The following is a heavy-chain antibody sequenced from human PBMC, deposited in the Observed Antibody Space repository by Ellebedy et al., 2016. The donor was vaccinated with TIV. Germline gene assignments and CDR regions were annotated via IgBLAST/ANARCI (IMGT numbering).Heavy chain of an antibody. V-gene: IGHV4-61*01. Sequence: SETLSLXXSVSGGSVSSGSYYWSWIRQPPGKGLEWIGYIYHSGSTNHNPSLKSRVTISVDTSKNQFSLKLSSVTAADTAVYYCARGYRSSWFPAAWGQGTLVTVSS. D-gene: IGHD6-13*01. CDR2: IYHSGST. CDR1: GGSVSSGSYY. J-gene: IGHJ4*02. CDR3: ARGYRSSWFPAA.